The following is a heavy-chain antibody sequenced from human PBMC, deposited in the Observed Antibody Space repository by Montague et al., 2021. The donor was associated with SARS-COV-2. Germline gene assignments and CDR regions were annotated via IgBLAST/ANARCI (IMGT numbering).Heavy chain of an antibody. CDR1: GFTVSSNY. D-gene: IGHD5-18*01. Sequence: SLRLSCAASGFTVSSNYMSWVRQAPGKGLEWVSVIYSGGSTYYADSVNGRFTISRDNSKNTLYLQMNSLRAEDTAVYYCARDIQLHYYYYGMDVWGQGTTVTVSS. CDR3: ARDIQLHYYYYGMDV. CDR2: IYSGGST. V-gene: IGHV3-66*02. J-gene: IGHJ6*02.